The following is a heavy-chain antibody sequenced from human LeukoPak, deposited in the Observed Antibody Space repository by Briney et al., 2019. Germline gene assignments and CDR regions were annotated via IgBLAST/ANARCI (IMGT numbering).Heavy chain of an antibody. CDR3: VYGVDPPQYYFDY. CDR1: GGSISSSSYY. D-gene: IGHD4-17*01. V-gene: IGHV4-39*07. CDR2: INHSGST. Sequence: PSETLSLTCTVSGGSISSSSYYWGWIRQPPGKGLEWIGEINHSGSTNYNPSLKSRVTISVDTSKNQFSLKLSSVTAADTAVYYCVYGVDPPQYYFDYWGQGTLVTVSS. J-gene: IGHJ4*02.